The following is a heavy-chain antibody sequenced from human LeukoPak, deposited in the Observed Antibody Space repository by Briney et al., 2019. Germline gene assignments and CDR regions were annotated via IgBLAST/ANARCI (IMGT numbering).Heavy chain of an antibody. CDR1: GYSISSGYY. Sequence: SETLSLTCAVSGYSISSGYYWGWIRQPPGKGLEWIGSIYHSGSTYYNPSLKSRVTISVDTSKNQFSRKLSSVTAADTAVYYCARRDYGGNLDYWGQGTLVTVSS. CDR2: IYHSGST. V-gene: IGHV4-38-2*01. J-gene: IGHJ4*02. CDR3: ARRDYGGNLDY. D-gene: IGHD4-23*01.